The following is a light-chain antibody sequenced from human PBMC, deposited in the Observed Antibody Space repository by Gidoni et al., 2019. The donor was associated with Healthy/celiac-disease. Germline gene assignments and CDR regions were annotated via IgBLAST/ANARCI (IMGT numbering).Light chain of an antibody. V-gene: IGKV3-20*01. CDR3: QQYGTSRVT. CDR2: GAS. CDR1: QSVSSSY. Sequence: EIVLTQSPGTLSLSPGERATLSCRASQSVSSSYLAWYQQKSGQAPRLLIYGASSRATGIPHRFSGSGSGTDFTLTISRLEPEDFAVYYCQQYGTSRVTFGPGTKVDIK. J-gene: IGKJ3*01.